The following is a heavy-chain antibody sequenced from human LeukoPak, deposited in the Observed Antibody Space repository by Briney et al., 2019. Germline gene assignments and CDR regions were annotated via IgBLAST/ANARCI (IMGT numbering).Heavy chain of an antibody. CDR3: ARDRQQLALGFDY. J-gene: IGHJ4*02. D-gene: IGHD6-13*01. V-gene: IGHV3-33*01. CDR2: IWYDGSNK. Sequence: GGSLRLSCAASGFTFSSYGMHWVRQAPGKGLEWVAVIWYDGSNKYYADSVKGRFTISRDNSKNTLYLQMNSLRAEDTAAYYCARDRQQLALGFDYWGQGTLVTVSS. CDR1: GFTFSSYG.